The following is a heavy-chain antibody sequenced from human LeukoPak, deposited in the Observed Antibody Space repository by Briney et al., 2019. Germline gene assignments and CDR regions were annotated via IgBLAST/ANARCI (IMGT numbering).Heavy chain of an antibody. J-gene: IGHJ2*01. CDR3: ARYGRTWYFDL. Sequence: SETLSLTCTVSGDSISSYSWSGIRQPPGEGLEWIGYISYSGSTIYNPSLKSRLTISVDTSKNQFSLKLTSVTAADTAVYYCARYGRTWYFDLWGRGTLVTVSS. V-gene: IGHV4-59*01. D-gene: IGHD1-26*01. CDR1: GDSISSYS. CDR2: ISYSGST.